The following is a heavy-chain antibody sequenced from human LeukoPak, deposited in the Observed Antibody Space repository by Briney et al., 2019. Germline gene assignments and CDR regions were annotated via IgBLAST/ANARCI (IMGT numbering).Heavy chain of an antibody. V-gene: IGHV5-51*01. CDR2: IYPGDSDT. J-gene: IGHJ4*02. CDR1: GYSFNNYW. CDR3: ARRNGYHFDY. D-gene: IGHD5-24*01. Sequence: GESLKISCKGSGYSFNNYWIGWVRQMPGKGLEWVGIIYPGDSDTRYSPSFQGQVTISADKSINTAYLQWSSLKASDTAMYYCARRNGYHFDYWGQGTLVTVSS.